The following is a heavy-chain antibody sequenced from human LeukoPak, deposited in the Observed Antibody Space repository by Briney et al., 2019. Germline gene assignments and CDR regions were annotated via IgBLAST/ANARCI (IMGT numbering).Heavy chain of an antibody. CDR1: GFTFDDYG. D-gene: IGHD6-19*01. J-gene: IGHJ4*02. Sequence: GGSLRLSCAASGFTFDDYGMSWVRQAPGKGLEWVSGINWNGGSTGYADSVKGRFTISRDNAKNSLYLQMDSLRAEDTALYHCVRGGSGCFDYWGQGTLVTVSS. CDR2: INWNGGST. V-gene: IGHV3-20*01. CDR3: VRGGSGCFDY.